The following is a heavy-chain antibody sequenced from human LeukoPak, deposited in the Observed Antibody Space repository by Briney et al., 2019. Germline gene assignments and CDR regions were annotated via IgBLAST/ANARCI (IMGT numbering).Heavy chain of an antibody. CDR2: IDWGDDK. V-gene: IGHV2-70*12. CDR3: AHRLVGGPNFDY. D-gene: IGHD2-15*01. Sequence: SGPTLVKPTQTLTLTCTFSGFSLSTSGMCVSWIRQPPGKALEWLARIDWGDDKYYSTSLKTRLTISKDTSKNQVVLTMTNMDPVDTATYYCAHRLVGGPNFDYWGQGTLVTVSS. J-gene: IGHJ4*02. CDR1: GFSLSTSGMC.